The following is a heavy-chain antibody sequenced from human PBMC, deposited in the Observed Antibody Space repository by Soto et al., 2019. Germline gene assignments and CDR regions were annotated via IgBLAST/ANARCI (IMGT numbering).Heavy chain of an antibody. V-gene: IGHV3-48*02. CDR2: ISGRGTTI. CDR1: GFSFSSYS. D-gene: IGHD2-8*02. CDR3: ARLGYCTGSNFNYYYYHYGMDV. Sequence: EVQLVESGGGLVQPGGSLRLSCVASGFSFSSYSMNWVRQAPGKGLEWISFISGRGTTIYFADSVKGRFTVSRDNAKNSLSLQVSNLRDEDTAVYYCARLGYCTGSNFNYYYYHYGMDVWGQGTTVTVSS. J-gene: IGHJ6*02.